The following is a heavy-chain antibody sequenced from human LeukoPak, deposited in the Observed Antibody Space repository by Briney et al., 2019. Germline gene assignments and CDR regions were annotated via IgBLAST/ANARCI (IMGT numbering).Heavy chain of an antibody. D-gene: IGHD6-13*01. J-gene: IGHJ4*02. CDR2: IIPIFGTA. CDR1: GGTFSSYA. CDR3: AREKKAAAGVSDY. Sequence: SVKVSCKASGGTFSSYAISWVRQAPGQWLEWMGGIIPIFGTANYAQKFQGRVTITADESTSTAYMELSSLRSEDTAVYYCAREKKAAAGVSDYWGQGTLVTVSS. V-gene: IGHV1-69*13.